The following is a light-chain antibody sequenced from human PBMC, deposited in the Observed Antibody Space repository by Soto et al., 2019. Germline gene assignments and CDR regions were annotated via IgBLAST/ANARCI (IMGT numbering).Light chain of an antibody. J-gene: IGKJ5*01. CDR1: QSVSTY. V-gene: IGKV3-11*01. CDR2: DAF. Sequence: EIVLTQSPATLSLSPGDRATLSCRASQSVSTYLAWYQQQPGQAPRLLIYDAFNRATGIPARFSGSGSGTDFTLTISRLEPEDFALYYCQHYVERSPITFGQGTRLEIK. CDR3: QHYVERSPIT.